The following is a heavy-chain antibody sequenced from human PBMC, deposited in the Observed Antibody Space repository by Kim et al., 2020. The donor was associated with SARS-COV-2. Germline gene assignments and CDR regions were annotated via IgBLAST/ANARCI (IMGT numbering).Heavy chain of an antibody. CDR3: AKGYSSSWYINWNFDL. J-gene: IGHJ2*01. CDR2: ISGSGGST. V-gene: IGHV3-23*01. CDR1: GFTFSSYA. Sequence: GGSLRLSCAASGFTFSSYAMSWVRQAPGKGLEWVSAISGSGGSTYYADSVKGRFTISRDNSKNTLYLQMNSLRAEDTAVYYCAKGYSSSWYINWNFDLWGRGTLVTVSS. D-gene: IGHD6-13*01.